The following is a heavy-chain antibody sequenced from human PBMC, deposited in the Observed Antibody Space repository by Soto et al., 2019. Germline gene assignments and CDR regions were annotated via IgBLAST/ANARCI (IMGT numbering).Heavy chain of an antibody. CDR1: GFSFSNAW. J-gene: IGHJ6*02. CDR3: TTGSVEGV. V-gene: IGHV3-15*07. D-gene: IGHD2-15*01. CDR2: IKRKIDGEAT. Sequence: EVQLVESGGGLVKPGGSLRLSCAASGFSFSNAWMNWVRQAPGKGLEWVGRIKRKIDGEATDYAGPVKGRFTVFRDDSKSALYLQMNSLKGDDTAVYYCTTGSVEGVWGQGTTVTGS.